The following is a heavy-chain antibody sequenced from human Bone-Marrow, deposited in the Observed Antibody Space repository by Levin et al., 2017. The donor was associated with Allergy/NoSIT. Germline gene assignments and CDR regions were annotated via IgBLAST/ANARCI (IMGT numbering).Heavy chain of an antibody. CDR1: GFTFSSYT. CDR2: SSSTGDYI. D-gene: IGHD1-26*01. V-gene: IGHV3-21*01. CDR3: ARAASAFFTVGATYFDS. J-gene: IGHJ4*02. Sequence: GGSLRLSCVGSGFTFSSYTMNWVRQPPGKGLEWVASSSSTGDYINYADSVQGRFTISRDNSKDTIYLQMTSLRPDDTAVYYCARAASAFFTVGATYFDSWGQGSLVTVSS.